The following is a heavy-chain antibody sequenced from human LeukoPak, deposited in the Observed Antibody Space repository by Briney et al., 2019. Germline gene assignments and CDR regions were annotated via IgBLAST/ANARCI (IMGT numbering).Heavy chain of an antibody. D-gene: IGHD3-22*01. CDR2: IIPILSIA. V-gene: IGHV1-69*04. CDR1: GGTFSSYA. CDR3: AIGNYYDSSGPPLY. J-gene: IGHJ4*02. Sequence: GSSVKVSCKASGGTFSSYAISWVRQAPGQGLEWMGRIIPILSIANYAQKFQGRVTITADKSTSTAYMELSSLRSEDTAVYYCAIGNYYDSSGPPLYWGQGTLVTVSS.